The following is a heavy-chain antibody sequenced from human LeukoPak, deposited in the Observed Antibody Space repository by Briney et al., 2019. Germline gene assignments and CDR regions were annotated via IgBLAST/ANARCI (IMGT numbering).Heavy chain of an antibody. CDR2: IYYSGST. V-gene: IGHV4-59*01. J-gene: IGHJ3*02. CDR1: GGSISSYY. CDR3: ARGRDGYNENAFDI. D-gene: IGHD5-12*01. Sequence: SETLSLTCTVSGGSISSYYWSWIRQPPGKGLEWIGYIYYSGSTNYNPSLKSRVTISVDTSKNQFSLKLSSVTAADTAVYYCARGRDGYNENAFDIWGQGTMVTVSS.